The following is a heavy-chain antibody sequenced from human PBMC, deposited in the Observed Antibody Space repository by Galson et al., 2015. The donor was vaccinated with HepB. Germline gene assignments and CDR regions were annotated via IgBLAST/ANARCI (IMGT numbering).Heavy chain of an antibody. CDR2: ITWDGDVT. Sequence: SLRLSCAASGFTFHDFTMHWVRPRPGKSLEWVSLITWDGDVTYYANSVQGRFTISRDTTRDSLFLQMNSLRSDDTALYYCAKAGGWRGDYKLHGMDIWGQGTTVTVSS. J-gene: IGHJ6*02. V-gene: IGHV3-43*01. D-gene: IGHD6-19*01. CDR3: AKAGGWRGDYKLHGMDI. CDR1: GFTFHDFT.